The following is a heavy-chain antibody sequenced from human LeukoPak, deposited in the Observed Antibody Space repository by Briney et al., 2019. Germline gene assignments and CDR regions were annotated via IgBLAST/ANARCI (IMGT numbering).Heavy chain of an antibody. J-gene: IGHJ4*02. CDR1: GFTFSSYG. V-gene: IGHV3-30*12. CDR3: ARGPMPRGYAY. Sequence: GGSLRLSCAASGFTFSSYGMHWVRQAPGKGLEWVAIISYDGSNEYYADSVKGRFTISRDNSKNTLYLQMNSLRAEDTAVYYCARGPMPRGYAYWGQGTLVTVSS. CDR2: ISYDGSNE. D-gene: IGHD3-10*01.